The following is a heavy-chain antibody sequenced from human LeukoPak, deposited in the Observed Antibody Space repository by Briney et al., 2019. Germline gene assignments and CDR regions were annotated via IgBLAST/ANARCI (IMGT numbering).Heavy chain of an antibody. CDR2: IIPIFGTA. J-gene: IGHJ6*03. D-gene: IGHD2-15*01. V-gene: IGHV1-69*05. CDR1: GGTFSSYA. CDR3: AREDYYCSGGSCYLSALYYYMDV. Sequence: SVRVSCKASGGTFSSYAISWVRQAPGQGLEWMGGIIPIFGTANYAQKFQGRVTITTDESTSTAYMELSSLRSEDTAVYYCAREDYYCSGGSCYLSALYYYMDVWGKGTTVTVSS.